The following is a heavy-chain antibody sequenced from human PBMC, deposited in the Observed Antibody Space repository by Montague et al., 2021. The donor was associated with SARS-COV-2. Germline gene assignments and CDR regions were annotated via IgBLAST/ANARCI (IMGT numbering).Heavy chain of an antibody. V-gene: IGHV4-59*01. Sequence: SETLSLTCTVSGDSMNNYYWSWIRQPPGKGLEWIGYINYSGSTHYNPSLQSRVTLSKGTFKNQFSLRLTSVTAADTAMYFCARAPIYRSSWYAYFDYWGQGTLVTVSS. CDR1: GDSMNNYY. CDR3: ARAPIYRSSWYAYFDY. J-gene: IGHJ4*02. D-gene: IGHD6-13*01. CDR2: INYSGST.